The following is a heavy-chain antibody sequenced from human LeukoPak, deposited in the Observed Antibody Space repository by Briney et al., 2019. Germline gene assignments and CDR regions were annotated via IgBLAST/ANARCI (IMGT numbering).Heavy chain of an antibody. D-gene: IGHD2-15*01. CDR3: ARVSGYCSGGACYSRRHFDH. CDR2: IYDSGIT. J-gene: IGHJ4*02. Sequence: SETLSLTCTVSGGPISRYYWSWIRQPPGKGLEWIGHIYDSGITNYNPSLKSRVTTSVDTSKNQFSLKLSSVTAADTAVYYCARVSGYCSGGACYSRRHFDHWGQGTLVTVSS. V-gene: IGHV4-59*01. CDR1: GGPISRYY.